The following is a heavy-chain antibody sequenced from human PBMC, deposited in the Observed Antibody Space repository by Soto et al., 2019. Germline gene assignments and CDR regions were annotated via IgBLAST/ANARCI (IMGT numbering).Heavy chain of an antibody. D-gene: IGHD2-15*01. V-gene: IGHV3-30*18. CDR1: GFTFSTYA. J-gene: IGHJ4*02. CDR3: AKTDPGGQCGGICDPDY. CDR2: ISYDATNK. Sequence: QVHLVEAGGGVVQPGQSLRLSCAASGFTFSTYAMHWLRQAPGKGLEWVAVISYDATNKFYADSVKGRFTISRDNSKNMLYLQMNSLRPEDTAVYECAKTDPGGQCGGICDPDYWGQGTLVTVSS.